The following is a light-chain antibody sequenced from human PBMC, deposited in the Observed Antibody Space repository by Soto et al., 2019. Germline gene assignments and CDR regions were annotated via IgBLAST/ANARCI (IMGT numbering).Light chain of an antibody. Sequence: IVMTQSPATLSVSPGERATLSCSASQSFSSYLAWYQQKPGQAPRLLIYGASSRATGIPDRFSGSGAGTDFTLTISRLEHEDFAVYYCQQYSNSPTWTFGQGTKVDIK. V-gene: IGKV3-20*01. CDR1: QSFSSY. CDR2: GAS. J-gene: IGKJ1*01. CDR3: QQYSNSPTWT.